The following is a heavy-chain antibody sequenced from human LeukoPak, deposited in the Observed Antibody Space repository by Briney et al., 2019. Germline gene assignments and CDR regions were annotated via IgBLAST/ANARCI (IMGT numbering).Heavy chain of an antibody. D-gene: IGHD4-17*01. Sequence: SETLSLTCTVSGGSFSGYYCTWIRQPPGKGLEWIGEINHSGSANYNPSLKSRVTISLDTSKSQFSLKLSSVTAADTAVYYCARGQGTVTTHWGQGTLVTVSS. CDR1: GGSFSGYY. J-gene: IGHJ4*02. CDR2: INHSGSA. V-gene: IGHV4-34*01. CDR3: ARGQGTVTTH.